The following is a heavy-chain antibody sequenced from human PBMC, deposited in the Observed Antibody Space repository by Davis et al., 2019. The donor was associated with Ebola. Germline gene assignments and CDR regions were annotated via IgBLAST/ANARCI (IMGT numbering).Heavy chain of an antibody. CDR2: ISGSGGST. CDR1: GFTFSSYA. D-gene: IGHD2-15*01. CDR3: ARELEGIST. J-gene: IGHJ4*02. Sequence: GESLKISCAASGFTFSSYAMSWVRQAPGKGLEWVSAISGSGGSTYYADSVKGRFTISRDNSKNTLYLQVNSLRAEDTAVYYCARELEGISTWGQGTLVTVSS. V-gene: IGHV3-23*01.